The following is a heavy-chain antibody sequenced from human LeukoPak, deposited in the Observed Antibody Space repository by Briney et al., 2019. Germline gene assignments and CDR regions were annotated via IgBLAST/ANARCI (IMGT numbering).Heavy chain of an antibody. V-gene: IGHV1-69*05. D-gene: IGHD3-3*01. Sequence: EASVKVSCKASGGTFSSYAISWVRQAPGQGLEWMGGIIPIFGTANYAQKFQGRVTITTDESTSTAYMELSSLRSEDTAVYYCASRYDFWSGSSYYFDYWGQGTLVTVSS. CDR2: IIPIFGTA. J-gene: IGHJ4*02. CDR1: GGTFSSYA. CDR3: ASRYDFWSGSSYYFDY.